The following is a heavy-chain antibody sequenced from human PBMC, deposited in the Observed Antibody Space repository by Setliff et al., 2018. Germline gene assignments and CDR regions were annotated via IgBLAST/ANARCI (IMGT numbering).Heavy chain of an antibody. CDR3: ASTTYGYSYDY. CDR1: GGSISSSSYY. J-gene: IGHJ4*02. V-gene: IGHV4-39*07. CDR2: IFYSGST. Sequence: SETLSLTCTVSGGSISSSSYYWVWIRQPPGKGLEWIGNIFYSGSTYYNPSLKGRVTISIDTSKNQFSLKLSSVTAADTAVYFCASTTYGYSYDYWGQGTLVTVSS. D-gene: IGHD5-18*01.